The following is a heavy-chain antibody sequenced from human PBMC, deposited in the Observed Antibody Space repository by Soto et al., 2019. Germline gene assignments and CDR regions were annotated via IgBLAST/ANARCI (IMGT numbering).Heavy chain of an antibody. Sequence: EVQLLESGGGLVQPGGSLRLSCAASGFSFSSHAMSWVRQAPGKGLEWVSVISGSADNTYYADSVKGRFTISRDNSKNTLYLQMNNLRVEDKAVYYCADGGEWSFNFEYWGQGTLVTVFS. D-gene: IGHD3-3*01. CDR2: ISGSADNT. CDR1: GFSFSSHA. CDR3: ADGGEWSFNFEY. V-gene: IGHV3-23*01. J-gene: IGHJ4*02.